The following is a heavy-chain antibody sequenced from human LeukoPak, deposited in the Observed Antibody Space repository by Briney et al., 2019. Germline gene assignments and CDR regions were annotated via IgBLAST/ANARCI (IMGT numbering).Heavy chain of an antibody. V-gene: IGHV3-66*01. CDR1: GFTVSNNY. Sequence: GGSLRLSCAVSGFTVSNNYMNWVRQAPGKGLEWVAVIYSSGSAYYADSVKGRFTISRDNSKNTLYLQMNSLRAEDTAVYYCARDDGAGGPFDYWGQGTLVTVSS. J-gene: IGHJ4*02. D-gene: IGHD3-16*01. CDR3: ARDDGAGGPFDY. CDR2: IYSSGSA.